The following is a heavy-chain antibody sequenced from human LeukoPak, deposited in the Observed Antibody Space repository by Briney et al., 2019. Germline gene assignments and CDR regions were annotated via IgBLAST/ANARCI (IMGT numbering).Heavy chain of an antibody. J-gene: IGHJ4*02. CDR1: GFTFSHYW. V-gene: IGHV3-7*01. CDR3: AREAY. CDR2: IKPDGSDK. Sequence: QAGGSLRLSCAASGFTFSHYWMSWVRQTPGKGLEWVANIKPDGSDKYYVDSVKGRFTISRDNAKNSLYLQMDSLRAEDTAVYYCAREAYWGPGTLVTVSS.